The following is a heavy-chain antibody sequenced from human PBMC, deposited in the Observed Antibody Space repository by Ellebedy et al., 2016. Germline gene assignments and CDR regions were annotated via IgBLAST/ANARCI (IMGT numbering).Heavy chain of an antibody. J-gene: IGHJ4*02. D-gene: IGHD4-11*01. Sequence: SETLSLXXTVSGGSVSSGSYYWSWIRQPPGKGLEWIGYIYYSGSTNYNPSLKSRVTISVDTSKNQFSLKLSSVTAADTAVYYCARVLFNYARFDYWGQGTLVTVSS. V-gene: IGHV4-61*01. CDR3: ARVLFNYARFDY. CDR1: GGSVSSGSYY. CDR2: IYYSGST.